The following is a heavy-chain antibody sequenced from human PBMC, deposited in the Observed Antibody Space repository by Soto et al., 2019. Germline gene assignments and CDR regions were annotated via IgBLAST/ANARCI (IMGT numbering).Heavy chain of an antibody. J-gene: IGHJ4*02. Sequence: EVQLVESGGGLVQPGGSLRLSCAASGFTFSDHYMDWVRQAPGKGLEWVGRTRNKANRYNTEYAASVKGRFTISRDDSKSSLYMQMNSLKTEDTAMYYGARAGGRAYSIHYWGQGILVTVSS. V-gene: IGHV3-72*01. CDR1: GFTFSDHY. CDR3: ARAGGRAYSIHY. CDR2: TRNKANRYNT. D-gene: IGHD3-3*02.